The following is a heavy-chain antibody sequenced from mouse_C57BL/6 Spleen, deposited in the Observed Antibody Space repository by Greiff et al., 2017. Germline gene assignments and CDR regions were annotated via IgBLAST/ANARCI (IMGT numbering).Heavy chain of an antibody. CDR1: GYTFTSYW. D-gene: IGHD1-1*01. CDR2: IHPNSGST. CDR3: ARALYGSSPSYFDY. J-gene: IGHJ2*01. Sequence: QVQLQQPGAELVKPGASVKLSCKASGYTFTSYWMHWVKQRPGQGLEWIGMIHPNSGSTNYNEKFKSKATLTVDKSSSTAYMQLSSLTSEDSAVYYCARALYGSSPSYFDYWGQGTTLTVSS. V-gene: IGHV1-64*01.